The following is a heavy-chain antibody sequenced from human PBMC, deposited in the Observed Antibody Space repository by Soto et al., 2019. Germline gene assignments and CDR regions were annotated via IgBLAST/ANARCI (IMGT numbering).Heavy chain of an antibody. CDR1: GGSFSGYY. CDR2: INHSGST. Sequence: SETLSLTCAVYGGSFSGYYWSWIRQPPGKGLEWIGEINHSGSTNYNPSLKSRVTISVDTSKNQFSLKLSSVTAADTAVYYCARAARRLRFYWFDPWGQGTLVTVSS. D-gene: IGHD3-3*01. V-gene: IGHV4-34*01. J-gene: IGHJ5*02. CDR3: ARAARRLRFYWFDP.